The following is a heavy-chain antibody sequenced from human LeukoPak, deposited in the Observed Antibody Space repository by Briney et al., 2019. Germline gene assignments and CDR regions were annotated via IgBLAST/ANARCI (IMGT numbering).Heavy chain of an antibody. D-gene: IGHD5-18*01. CDR1: GFTFSSYA. CDR3: ARGVGGYSYGEDY. J-gene: IGHJ4*02. V-gene: IGHV3-53*01. CDR2: IYSGGST. Sequence: GGSLRLSCAASGFTFSSYAMSWVRQAPGKGLEWVSVIYSGGSTYYADSVKGRFTISRDNSKNTLYLQMNSLRAEDTAVYYCARGVGGYSYGEDYWGQGTLVTVSS.